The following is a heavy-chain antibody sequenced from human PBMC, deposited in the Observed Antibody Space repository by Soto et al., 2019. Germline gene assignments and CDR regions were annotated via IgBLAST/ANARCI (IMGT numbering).Heavy chain of an antibody. CDR3: ACYDSSFPLYHFDD. D-gene: IGHD3-22*01. CDR1: GYTFTSYY. CDR2: INPSGGST. V-gene: IGHV1-46*01. J-gene: IGHJ4*02. Sequence: GASVQLSCTASGYTFTSYYMHWVRQAPGQGLEWMGIINPSGGSTSYAQKFQGRVTMTRDTSTSTVYMELSSLRSEDTAVYYWACYDSSFPLYHFDDCGKATLVIVSS.